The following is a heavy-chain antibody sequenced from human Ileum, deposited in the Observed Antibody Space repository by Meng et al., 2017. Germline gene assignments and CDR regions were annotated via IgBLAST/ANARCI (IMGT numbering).Heavy chain of an antibody. J-gene: IGHJ1*01. Sequence: ASVKVSCKASGYILSDDGFTWIRQAPGQGLEWMGWFSGYDGKTNYAQKFQGRLTMTRDTSTNTAYMGLQSLTSDDTAIYYCARGDSGTYDLWGQGTLVTVSS. CDR1: GYILSDDG. D-gene: IGHD3-10*01. CDR3: ARGDSGTYDL. CDR2: FSGYDGKT. V-gene: IGHV1-18*01.